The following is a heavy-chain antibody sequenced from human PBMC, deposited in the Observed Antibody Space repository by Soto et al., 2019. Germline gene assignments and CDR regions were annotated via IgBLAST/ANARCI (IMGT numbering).Heavy chain of an antibody. Sequence: QVHLVQSGAEVKKPGPSVKVSCKTSGGTISTYVINWVRQAPGQGLEWMGRIIPALGAADYAQKFQDRLTITADKSASTAYLELSSLRSDDTAVYYCARGGQQVVSVDYWGQGTLVAVSS. V-gene: IGHV1-69*08. J-gene: IGHJ4*02. CDR2: IIPALGAA. CDR1: GGTISTYV. CDR3: ARGGQQVVSVDY. D-gene: IGHD6-6*01.